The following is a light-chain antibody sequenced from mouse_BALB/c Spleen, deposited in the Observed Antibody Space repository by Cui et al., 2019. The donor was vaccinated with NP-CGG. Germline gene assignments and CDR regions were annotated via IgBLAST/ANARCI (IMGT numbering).Light chain of an antibody. J-gene: IGLJ1*01. V-gene: IGLV1*01. CDR3: TLWYSNHWV. Sequence: QAVVTPESALPTSPGETVILTCRPRTRAVATSNYSNWVQEKPEHLFTGLIGGTNNRVPGVPARFSGSLIGDKAALTITGAQTEDETIYFCTLWYSNHWVFGGGTKLTVL. CDR1: TRAVATSNY. CDR2: GTN.